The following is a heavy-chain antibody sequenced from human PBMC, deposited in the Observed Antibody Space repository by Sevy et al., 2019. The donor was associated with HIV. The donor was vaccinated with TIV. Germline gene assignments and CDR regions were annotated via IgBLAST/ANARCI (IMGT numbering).Heavy chain of an antibody. V-gene: IGHV3-49*03. J-gene: IGHJ4*02. CDR2: IRSKEYGGAT. Sequence: GGSLRLSCTGSGFTFGDYAMSWFRQAPGMGLEWVGFIRSKEYGGATEYAASVKVRFTISRDDSKSIADLQMNSLKTEDTAVYYCTRGYYYDSSGYSDYWGQGTLVTVSS. D-gene: IGHD3-22*01. CDR3: TRGYYYDSSGYSDY. CDR1: GFTFGDYA.